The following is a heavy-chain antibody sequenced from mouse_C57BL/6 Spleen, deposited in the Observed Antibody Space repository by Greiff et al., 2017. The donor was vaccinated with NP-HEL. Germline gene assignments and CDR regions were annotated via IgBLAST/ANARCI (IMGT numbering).Heavy chain of an antibody. CDR2: ISSGGDYI. CDR3: TRERDYYGSSWAMDY. V-gene: IGHV5-9-1*02. Sequence: EVNVVESGEGLVKPGGSLKLSCAASGFTFSSYAMSWVRQTPEKRLEWVAYISSGGDYIYYADTVKGRFTISRDNARNTLYLQMSSLKSEDTAMYYCTRERDYYGSSWAMDYWGQGTSVTVSS. J-gene: IGHJ4*01. CDR1: GFTFSSYA. D-gene: IGHD1-1*01.